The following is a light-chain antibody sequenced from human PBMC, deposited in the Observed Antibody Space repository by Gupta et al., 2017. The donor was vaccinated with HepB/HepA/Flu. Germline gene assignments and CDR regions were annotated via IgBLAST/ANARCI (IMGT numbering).Light chain of an antibody. Sequence: QSVLTQPPSVSGAPGQRVTISCTGSSSNIGAGYDLHWYQQFPGTAPKLLIYGNSNRPSGVPDRFSGSKSGTSASLAITGLQAEDEADYYCQSYDRSLSGSVFGGGTKLTVL. CDR3: QSYDRSLSGSV. CDR1: SSNIGAGYD. J-gene: IGLJ2*01. CDR2: GNS. V-gene: IGLV1-40*01.